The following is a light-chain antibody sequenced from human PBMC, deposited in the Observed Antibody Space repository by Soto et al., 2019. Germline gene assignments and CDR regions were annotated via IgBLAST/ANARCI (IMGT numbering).Light chain of an antibody. CDR1: STDFVTYNR. J-gene: IGLJ1*01. V-gene: IGLV2-18*01. Sequence: QSVLTQPPSVSGSPGQSVTISCTGTSTDFVTYNRVSWYQQPPGTAPKIIIYEDRNRPSGVPARFSGSKSGNTASLTISGLQAADEADYYCSLYTRENTYVFGTGTKMTVL. CDR2: EDR. CDR3: SLYTRENTYV.